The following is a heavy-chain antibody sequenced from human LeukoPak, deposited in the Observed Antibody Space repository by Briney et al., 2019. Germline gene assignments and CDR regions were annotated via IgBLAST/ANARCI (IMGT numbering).Heavy chain of an antibody. CDR1: GFTFSSYS. V-gene: IGHV3-21*01. Sequence: PGGSLRLSCAASGFTFSSYSMNWVRQAPGKGLEWVSSISSSSSYIYYADSVKGRFTISRDNAKNSLYLQMNSLRAEDTAVYYCARAALAVAPSTGYWGQGTLVTVSS. J-gene: IGHJ4*02. CDR3: ARAALAVAPSTGY. D-gene: IGHD6-19*01. CDR2: ISSSSSYI.